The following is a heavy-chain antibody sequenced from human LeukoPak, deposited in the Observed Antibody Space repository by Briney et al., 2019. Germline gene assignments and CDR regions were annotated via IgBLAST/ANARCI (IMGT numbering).Heavy chain of an antibody. J-gene: IGHJ4*02. CDR3: ARDERRCDGGSCYPFDY. V-gene: IGHV3-21*01. Sequence: TGGSLRLSCAASGFTFSSYAMNWVRQAPGKGLEWVSSISSTSRTIYYADSVKGRFTIARDNAKNSLYLQMNSLRAEDTAVYYCARDERRCDGGSCYPFDYWGQGTLVTVSS. CDR2: ISSTSRTI. CDR1: GFTFSSYA. D-gene: IGHD2-15*01.